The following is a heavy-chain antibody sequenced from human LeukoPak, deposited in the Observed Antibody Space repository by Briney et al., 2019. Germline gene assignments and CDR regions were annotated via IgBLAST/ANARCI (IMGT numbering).Heavy chain of an antibody. V-gene: IGHV6-1*01. CDR3: ARGGQGDGYSADEAFDI. CDR2: TYYRSKWYN. Sequence: SQTLSLTCAISGDSVSSNSSWNWIRQSPSRGLEWLRRTYYRSKWYNDYVVSVKSRININPDTSKNQFSLQLNSVTPEDTAVYYCARGGQGDGYSADEAFDIWGQGTMVTVS. J-gene: IGHJ3*02. D-gene: IGHD5-18*01. CDR1: GDSVSSNSS.